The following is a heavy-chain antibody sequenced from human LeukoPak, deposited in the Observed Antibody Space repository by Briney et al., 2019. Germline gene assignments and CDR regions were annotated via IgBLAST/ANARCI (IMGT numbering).Heavy chain of an antibody. Sequence: PSETLSLTCAVYGGSFSGYYWSWIRQPPGKGLEWIGEINHSGSTNYNPSLKSRVTISVDKSKNQFSLKLSSVTAADTAVYYSVSRVVGADSEAFDIWGQGTMVTASS. V-gene: IGHV4-34*01. CDR3: VSRVVGADSEAFDI. CDR2: INHSGST. J-gene: IGHJ3*02. D-gene: IGHD2-15*01. CDR1: GGSFSGYY.